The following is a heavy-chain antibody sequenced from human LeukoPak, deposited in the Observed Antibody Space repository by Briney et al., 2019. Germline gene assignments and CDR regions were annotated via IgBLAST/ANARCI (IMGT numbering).Heavy chain of an antibody. V-gene: IGHV3-30*02. CDR2: IRYDGSNK. Sequence: GGSLRLSCAASGFTFSSYGMHWVRQAPGKGLEWVAFIRYDGSNKYYADSVKGRFTISRDNSQNTLYLQMNSLRAEETAVYYCAKDVIPPHMEHDWFDPWGQGTLVTVSS. CDR1: GFTFSSYG. J-gene: IGHJ5*02. D-gene: IGHD2/OR15-2a*01. CDR3: AKDVIPPHMEHDWFDP.